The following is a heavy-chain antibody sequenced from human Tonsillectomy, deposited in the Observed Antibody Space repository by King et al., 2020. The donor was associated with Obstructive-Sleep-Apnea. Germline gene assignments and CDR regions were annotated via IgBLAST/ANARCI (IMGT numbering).Heavy chain of an antibody. J-gene: IGHJ6*02. CDR3: ARDFPNYDIVPYYYYGMDV. CDR2: ISAYNGNT. CDR1: GYTFTSYG. D-gene: IGHD3-9*01. Sequence: QLVQSGAEVKKPGASVKVSCKASGYTFTSYGISWVRQAPGQGLEWMGWISAYNGNTNYAQKLQGRVTMTTDTSTSTAYMELRSLRSDDTAVYYCARDFPNYDIVPYYYYGMDVWGQGTTVTVSS. V-gene: IGHV1-18*04.